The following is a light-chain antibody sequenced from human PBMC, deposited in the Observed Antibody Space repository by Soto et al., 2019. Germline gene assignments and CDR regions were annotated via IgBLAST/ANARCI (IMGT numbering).Light chain of an antibody. CDR1: QFISSW. V-gene: IGKV1-33*01. CDR3: QQYDNLPT. Sequence: DIRISQSPSSVSASVGDRVTITCRESQFISSWLSWYQQKPGKAPKLLIYDASNLETGVPSRFSGSGSGTDFTFTISSLQPEDIATYYCQQYDNLPTFGQGTRLEIK. J-gene: IGKJ5*01. CDR2: DAS.